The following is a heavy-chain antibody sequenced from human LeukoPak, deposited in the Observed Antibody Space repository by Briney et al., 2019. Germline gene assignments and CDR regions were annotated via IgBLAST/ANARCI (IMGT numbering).Heavy chain of an antibody. V-gene: IGHV4-31*03. CDR1: GGSISSGGYY. J-gene: IGHJ4*02. CDR3: ARGRVAAAGYFDY. D-gene: IGHD6-13*01. Sequence: PSQTLSLTCTVSGGSISSGGYYWSWIRRHPGKGLEWIGYIYYSGSTYYNPSLKSRVTISVDTSKNQFSLKLSSVTAADTAVYYCARGRVAAAGYFDYWGQGTLVTVSS. CDR2: IYYSGST.